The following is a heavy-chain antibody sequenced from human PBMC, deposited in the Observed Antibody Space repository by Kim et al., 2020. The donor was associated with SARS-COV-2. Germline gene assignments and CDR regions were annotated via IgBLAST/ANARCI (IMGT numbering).Heavy chain of an antibody. Sequence: SETLSLTCAVYGGSFSGYYWSWIRQPPGKGLEWIGEINHSGSTNYNPSLKSRVTISVDTSKNQFSLKLSSVTAADTAVYYCARGRDYGDRGWFDPWGQGT. CDR1: GGSFSGYY. CDR3: ARGRDYGDRGWFDP. D-gene: IGHD4-17*01. CDR2: INHSGST. V-gene: IGHV4-34*01. J-gene: IGHJ5*02.